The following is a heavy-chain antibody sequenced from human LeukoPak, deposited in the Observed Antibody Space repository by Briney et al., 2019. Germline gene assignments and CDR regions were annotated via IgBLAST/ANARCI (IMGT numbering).Heavy chain of an antibody. CDR2: ISYDGSNK. CDR3: ARAFGERGYNWNYGDY. Sequence: GGSLRLSCAASGFTFSSYAMHWVRQAPGKGLEWVAVISYDGSNKYYADSVKGRFTISRDNSKNTLYLQMNSLRAEDTAVYYCARAFGERGYNWNYGDYWGQGTLVTVSS. D-gene: IGHD1-7*01. CDR1: GFTFSSYA. J-gene: IGHJ4*02. V-gene: IGHV3-30-3*01.